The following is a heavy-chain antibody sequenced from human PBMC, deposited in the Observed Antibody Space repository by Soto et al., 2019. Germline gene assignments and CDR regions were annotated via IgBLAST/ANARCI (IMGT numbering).Heavy chain of an antibody. V-gene: IGHV3-30*18. CDR1: GFTFSSYG. CDR2: ISYDGSNK. Sequence: PGGSLRLSCAASGFTFSSYGMHWVRQAPGKGLEWVAVISYDGSNKYYADSVKGRFTISRDNSKNTLYLQMNSLRAEDTAVYYCAKEGFGVVITQSSPYYYYYGMDVWGQGTTVTVSS. D-gene: IGHD3-3*01. J-gene: IGHJ6*02. CDR3: AKEGFGVVITQSSPYYYYYGMDV.